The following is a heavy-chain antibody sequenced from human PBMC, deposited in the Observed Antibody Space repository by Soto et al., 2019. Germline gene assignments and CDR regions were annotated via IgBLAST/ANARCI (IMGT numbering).Heavy chain of an antibody. J-gene: IGHJ6*02. CDR1: GYSFTNYW. V-gene: IGHV5-10-1*01. D-gene: IGHD3-10*01. CDR3: ARPPLSGFGKYAMDV. Sequence: GESLKISCKGSGYSFTNYWISWVRQMPGKGLEWMGRIDPYDSYTNYSPSFQGHVTISVDKSISTAYLQWSSLKASDTAMYYWARPPLSGFGKYAMDVWGQGTTVTVSS. CDR2: IDPYDSYT.